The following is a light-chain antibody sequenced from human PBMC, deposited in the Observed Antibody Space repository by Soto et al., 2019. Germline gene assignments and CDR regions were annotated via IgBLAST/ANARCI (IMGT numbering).Light chain of an antibody. CDR3: QQSYSTPSIT. V-gene: IGKV1-39*01. Sequence: DIQMTQSPSSLSASVGDRVTITCRASQSISSYLNWYQQKPGKAPKLLIYAASSLQSGVPSRFSGSGSGTDFTLTISSLQPEDFENYYRQQSYSTPSITFGQGTRLEIK. CDR1: QSISSY. CDR2: AAS. J-gene: IGKJ5*01.